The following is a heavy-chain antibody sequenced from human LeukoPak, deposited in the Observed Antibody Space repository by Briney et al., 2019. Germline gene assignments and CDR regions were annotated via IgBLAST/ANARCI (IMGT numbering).Heavy chain of an antibody. CDR3: ATHPGGSYSPRPTDAFDI. J-gene: IGHJ3*02. V-gene: IGHV1-24*01. CDR2: HDPEYAET. CDR1: GYTLTELS. D-gene: IGHD1-26*01. Sequence: ASVKVSCTVYGYTLTELSIHWVRQAPGEGLEWMGGHDPEYAETIYAQKFQGRVTMTEDTSPDTAYMELSRLRSEHTAVYFCATHPGGSYSPRPTDAFDIWGQGTMVTVSS.